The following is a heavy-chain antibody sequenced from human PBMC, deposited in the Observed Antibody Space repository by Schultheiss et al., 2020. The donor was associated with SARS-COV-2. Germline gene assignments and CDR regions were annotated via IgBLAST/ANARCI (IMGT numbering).Heavy chain of an antibody. J-gene: IGHJ5*02. V-gene: IGHV4-34*01. CDR3: ARGRRNIVVVVAAHNCFDP. D-gene: IGHD2-15*01. Sequence: SETLSLTCAVSGGSFSDYYWGWIRQSPGLGLEWIGDINHSGRSFYNPSLKSRVTMSVDTSNSQFSLKLSSVTAADTAIYYCARGRRNIVVVVAAHNCFDPWGQGTLVTVSS. CDR2: INHSGRS. CDR1: GGSFSDYY.